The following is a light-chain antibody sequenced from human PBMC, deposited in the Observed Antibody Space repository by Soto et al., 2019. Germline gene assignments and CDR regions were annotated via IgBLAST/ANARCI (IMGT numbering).Light chain of an antibody. V-gene: IGKV3-20*01. Sequence: EIVLTQSPGTLSLSPGERATLSCRASQSVTSNYLAWYQQKPGQAPRLLIYGASSRATDIPDRFSGSGSGTDFTLTICRLEPEDFAVYYCQQYGSSRTFGQGTKVEIK. J-gene: IGKJ1*01. CDR2: GAS. CDR1: QSVTSNY. CDR3: QQYGSSRT.